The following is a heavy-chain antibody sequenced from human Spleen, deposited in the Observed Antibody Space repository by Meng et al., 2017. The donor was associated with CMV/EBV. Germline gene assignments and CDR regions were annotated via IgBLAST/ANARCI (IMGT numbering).Heavy chain of an antibody. D-gene: IGHD3-22*01. J-gene: IGHJ1*01. Sequence: QVPLQDAGPGLVKPSETLSLPCTVSLGSVRRGSYYWSWIRQPPGKGLEWIGYIYYSGSTNYNPPLKSRVTISVDTSKNQFSLKLSSVTAADTAVYYCARGLYYYDSSALQHWGQGTLVTVSS. CDR3: ARGLYYYDSSALQH. V-gene: IGHV4-61*01. CDR1: LGSVRRGSYY. CDR2: IYYSGST.